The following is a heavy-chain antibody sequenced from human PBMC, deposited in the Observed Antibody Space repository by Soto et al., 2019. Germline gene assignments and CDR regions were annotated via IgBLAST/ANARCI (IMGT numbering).Heavy chain of an antibody. CDR2: TRNKANSYTT. D-gene: IGHD6-19*01. CDR3: ARSYGSRLGY. V-gene: IGHV3-72*01. J-gene: IGHJ4*02. CDR1: GFTFSDHY. Sequence: EVQLVESGGGLVQPGGSLRLSCAASGFTFSDHYMDWVRQAPGKGLEWVGRTRNKANSYTTEYAASVKGRFTISRDESKNTLYLKMNSLKSEDTAVYYCARSYGSRLGYWGQGTLVTVSS.